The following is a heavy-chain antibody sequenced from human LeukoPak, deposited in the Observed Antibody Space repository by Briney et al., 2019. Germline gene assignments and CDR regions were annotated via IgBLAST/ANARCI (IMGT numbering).Heavy chain of an antibody. CDR3: AKDAETATIIYWYFDL. CDR1: GYTLSSIG. D-gene: IGHD5-12*01. V-gene: IGHV3-30*18. CDR2: ISDDESNK. Sequence: PGGTLRLSCTASGYTLSSIGAHWVRQAPAQGLECVAVISDDESNKYYADSAKSRFTLSRDNSNNTLYLHMNSMRAEDTAVYYCAKDAETATIIYWYFDLWGRGTLVTVSS. J-gene: IGHJ2*01.